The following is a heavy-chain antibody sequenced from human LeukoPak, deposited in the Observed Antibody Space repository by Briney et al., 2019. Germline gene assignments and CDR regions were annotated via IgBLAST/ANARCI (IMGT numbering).Heavy chain of an antibody. D-gene: IGHD2-21*01. CDR3: ARGATAFDI. Sequence: GGSLRLSCAASGLTLSNYWMSWVRQAPGKGLEWVANIKPDETERYYVDSVKGRFTISRDNAKNSVYLQMNSLRAEDTAVYYCARGATAFDIWGQGTMVTVSS. V-gene: IGHV3-7*01. CDR1: GLTLSNYW. CDR2: IKPDETER. J-gene: IGHJ3*02.